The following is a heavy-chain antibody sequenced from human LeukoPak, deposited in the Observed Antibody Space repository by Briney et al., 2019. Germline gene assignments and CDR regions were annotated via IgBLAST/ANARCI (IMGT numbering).Heavy chain of an antibody. J-gene: IGHJ1*01. CDR2: VNPEDGEA. D-gene: IGHD2-15*01. CDR3: ATSTAWSIL. V-gene: IGHV1-69-2*01. Sequence: GASVKVSCKASGYTFTGYYVHWVQQAPGKGLEWMGQVNPEDGEAVFSEKFQGRVTLTADTSTETAYMELRSLKFEDTADYYCATSTAWSILWGQGTLVTVSS. CDR1: GYTFTGYY.